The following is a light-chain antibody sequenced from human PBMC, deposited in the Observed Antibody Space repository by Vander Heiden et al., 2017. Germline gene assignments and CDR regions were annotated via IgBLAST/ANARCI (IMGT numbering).Light chain of an antibody. CDR2: AAS. Sequence: DIQLTQSPSFLSASVGDRVTITCRASQGISSYLAWYQQKPGKAPKLLIYAASTLQRGVQSRFSGSGYGTEFTLTISSRQPEDFATYYCQQRNSDHHMYTFGQGTKLEIK. CDR3: QQRNSDHHMYT. CDR1: QGISSY. J-gene: IGKJ2*01. V-gene: IGKV1-9*01.